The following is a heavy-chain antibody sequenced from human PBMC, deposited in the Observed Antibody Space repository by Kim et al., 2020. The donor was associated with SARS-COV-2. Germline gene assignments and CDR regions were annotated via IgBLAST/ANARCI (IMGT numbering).Heavy chain of an antibody. Sequence: GGSLRLSCAASGFTFSSYGMHWVRQAPGKGLEWVAVIWYDGSNKYYADSVKGRFTISRDNSKNTLYLQMNSLRAEDTAVYYCARVDCSGGSCYPWGGMDVWGHGTTVTVSS. D-gene: IGHD2-15*01. CDR1: GFTFSSYG. CDR2: IWYDGSNK. J-gene: IGHJ6*02. V-gene: IGHV3-33*01. CDR3: ARVDCSGGSCYPWGGMDV.